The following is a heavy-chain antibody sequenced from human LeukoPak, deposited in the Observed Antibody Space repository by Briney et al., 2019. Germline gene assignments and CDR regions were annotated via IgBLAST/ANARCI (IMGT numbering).Heavy chain of an antibody. Sequence: SVKVSCKASGGTFSSYAISWVRQAPGQGLEWMGRIIPIFGTANYAQKFQGRVTITTDESTRTAYMELSSLRSEDTAVYYCASQRVLVVPAATNAFDIWGKGTRVTV. CDR3: ASQRVLVVPAATNAFDI. CDR2: IIPIFGTA. V-gene: IGHV1-69*05. CDR1: GGTFSSYA. D-gene: IGHD2-2*01. J-gene: IGHJ3*02.